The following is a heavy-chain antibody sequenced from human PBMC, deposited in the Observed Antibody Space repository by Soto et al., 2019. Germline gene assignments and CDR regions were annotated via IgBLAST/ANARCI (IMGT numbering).Heavy chain of an antibody. D-gene: IGHD3-3*01. CDR1: GFTFSSYS. CDR2: ISSSSSYI. CDR3: ARDQAGVRTSCQYYYYGMDV. J-gene: IGHJ6*02. V-gene: IGHV3-21*01. Sequence: RRLSCAASGFTFSSYSMNWVRQAPGKGLEWVSSISSSSSYIYYADSVKGRFTISRDNAKNSLYLQMNSLRAEDTAVYYCARDQAGVRTSCQYYYYGMDVWGQGTTVTVSS.